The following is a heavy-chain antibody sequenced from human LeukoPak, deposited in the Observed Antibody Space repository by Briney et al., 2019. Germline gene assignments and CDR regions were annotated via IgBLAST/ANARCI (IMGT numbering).Heavy chain of an antibody. CDR1: GGSISSSSYY. J-gene: IGHJ6*03. CDR3: ARWAWDIVVVPAAIYRYYYYYMDV. Sequence: SETLSLTCTVSGGSISSSSYYWGWIRQPPGKGLEWIGSIYYSGSTYYNPSLKSRVTISVDTSKNQFSLKLSSVTAADTAVYYCARWAWDIVVVPAAIYRYYYYYMDVWGKGTTVTVSS. CDR2: IYYSGST. D-gene: IGHD2-2*01. V-gene: IGHV4-39*01.